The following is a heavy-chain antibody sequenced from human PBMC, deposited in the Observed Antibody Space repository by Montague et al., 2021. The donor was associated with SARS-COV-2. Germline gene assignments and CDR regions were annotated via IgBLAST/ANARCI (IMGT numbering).Heavy chain of an antibody. Sequence: SETLSLTCTVSGGSISSSSYYWGWIRQPPGKGLEWIGSIYYSGSTYYNPSLKSRVTISVDTSKNQFSLKLSSVTAADTAVYYCARRYSSSWTGDQYYFDYWGQRTLVTVSS. D-gene: IGHD6-13*01. J-gene: IGHJ4*02. CDR2: IYYSGST. V-gene: IGHV4-39*07. CDR3: ARRYSSSWTGDQYYFDY. CDR1: GGSISSSSYY.